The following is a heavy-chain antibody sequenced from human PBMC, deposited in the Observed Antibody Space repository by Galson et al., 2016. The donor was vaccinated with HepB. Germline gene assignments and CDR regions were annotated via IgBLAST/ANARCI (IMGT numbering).Heavy chain of an antibody. D-gene: IGHD6-19*01. CDR3: AREGYSSGHCGAFDI. V-gene: IGHV3-23*01. CDR1: GFVFNNYP. CDR2: IGSGGFQ. Sequence: SLRLSCAASGFVFNNYPMTWVRQAPGKGLEWVSTIGSGGFQHYADSVKGRFTVSRDNSRNTLYLQMDSRPADDTALYFCAREGYSSGHCGAFDIWGRGTVVAVSS. J-gene: IGHJ3*02.